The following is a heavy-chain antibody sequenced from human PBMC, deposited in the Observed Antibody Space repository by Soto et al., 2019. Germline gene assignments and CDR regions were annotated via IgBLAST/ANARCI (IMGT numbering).Heavy chain of an antibody. Sequence: QVQLQQWGAGLLKPSETLSLTCAVYGGSFSGYYWSWIRQPPGKGLEWIGAINHSGSTNYNPSLKSRVTISVDTSKNQFSLKLSSVTAADTAVYYCARDTKYNWNRGAFDIWGQGTMVTVSS. J-gene: IGHJ3*02. V-gene: IGHV4-34*01. CDR1: GGSFSGYY. CDR3: ARDTKYNWNRGAFDI. D-gene: IGHD1-20*01. CDR2: INHSGST.